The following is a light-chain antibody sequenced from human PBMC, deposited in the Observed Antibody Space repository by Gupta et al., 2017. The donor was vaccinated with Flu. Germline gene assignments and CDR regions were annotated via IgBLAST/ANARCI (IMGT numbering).Light chain of an antibody. Sequence: WVTISCTGTSSNVGGYNYVSWYQPHPGNSPKLIIYDVSGRPAGVYNRFSGSKSGNAASLTSSGRQAEDAADYYGISDTTMYCGVFGGGTKLTVL. CDR3: ISDTTMYCGV. V-gene: IGLV2-14*03. CDR1: SSNVGGYNY. J-gene: IGLJ3*02. CDR2: DVS.